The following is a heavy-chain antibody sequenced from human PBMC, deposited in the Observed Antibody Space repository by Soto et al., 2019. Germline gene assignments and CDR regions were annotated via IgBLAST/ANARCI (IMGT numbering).Heavy chain of an antibody. V-gene: IGHV4-4*02. D-gene: IGHD6-6*01. CDR2: IYHSGST. J-gene: IGHJ6*02. CDR3: ARVVVIKGDYYTVMDV. Sequence: SETLSLPWAVSGGSISRSNWLSWVRQPPGKGLEWIGEIYHSGSTNYNPSLKSRVTISVDKSKNQFSLKLSSVTAADTAVYYCARVVVIKGDYYTVMDVWGQGTTVTVS. CDR1: GGSISRSNW.